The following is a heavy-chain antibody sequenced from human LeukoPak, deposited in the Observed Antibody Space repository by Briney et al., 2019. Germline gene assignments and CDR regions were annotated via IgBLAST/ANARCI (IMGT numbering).Heavy chain of an antibody. CDR3: ARGITRRRVFDI. J-gene: IGHJ3*02. CDR1: GGSISSGDYY. D-gene: IGHD3-10*01. Sequence: PSETLSLTCTVSGGSISSGDYYWSWIRQPAGKGLEWIGYIYYSGSTYYNPSLKSRVTISVDTSKNQFSLKLSSVTAADTAVYYCARGITRRRVFDIWGQGTRVTVSS. CDR2: IYYSGST. V-gene: IGHV4-30-4*08.